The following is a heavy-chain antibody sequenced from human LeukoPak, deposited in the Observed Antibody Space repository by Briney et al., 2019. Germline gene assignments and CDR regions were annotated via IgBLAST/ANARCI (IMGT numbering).Heavy chain of an antibody. CDR2: ISNSGGPI. V-gene: IGHV3-48*03. Sequence: GGSLRLSCAASGFTFSSYEMNWVRQAPGKGLEWVSYISNSGGPIYYADSVKGRFTISRDNAKNSLYLQMNSLRAEDTAVYYCARVARDYNFWSDSIETFYFDYWDQGTLVTDSS. CDR1: GFTFSSYE. D-gene: IGHD3-3*01. CDR3: ARVARDYNFWSDSIETFYFDY. J-gene: IGHJ4*02.